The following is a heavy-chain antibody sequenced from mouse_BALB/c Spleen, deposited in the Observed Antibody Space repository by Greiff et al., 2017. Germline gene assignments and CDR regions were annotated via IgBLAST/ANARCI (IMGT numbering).Heavy chain of an antibody. CDR1: GFTFSSYT. V-gene: IGHV5-9*03. J-gene: IGHJ1*01. CDR3: ARYGPTRYFDV. CDR2: ISSGGGNT. Sequence: DVMLVESGGGLVKPGGSLKLSCAASGFTFSSYTMSWVRQTPEKRLEWVATISSGGGNTYYPDSVKGRFTISRDNAKNNLYLQMSSLRSEDTALYYCARYGPTRYFDVWGAGTTVTVSS.